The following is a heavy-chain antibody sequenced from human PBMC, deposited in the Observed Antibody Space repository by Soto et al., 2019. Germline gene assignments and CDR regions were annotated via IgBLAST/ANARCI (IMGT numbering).Heavy chain of an antibody. V-gene: IGHV1-2*04. D-gene: IGHD6-6*01. Sequence: ASVKVSCKASGYTFTGYYMHWVRQAPGQGLEWMGWINPNSGGTNYAQKFQGWVTMTRDTSISTAYMELSRLRSDDTAVYYCARSIAARQGAFDIWGQGTMVPVSS. CDR3: ARSIAARQGAFDI. CDR2: INPNSGGT. CDR1: GYTFTGYY. J-gene: IGHJ3*02.